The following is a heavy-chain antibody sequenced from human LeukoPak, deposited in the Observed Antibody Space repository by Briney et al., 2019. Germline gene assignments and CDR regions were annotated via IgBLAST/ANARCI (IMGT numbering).Heavy chain of an antibody. Sequence: GGSLRLSCAASGFTFSSYWMTWVRQAPGKGLEWVASIKQDGSDKYYVDSVKGRFTISRDNAENSVYLQMNSLRVEDTAVFYCARDSGTGWDYWGQGTLVTVSS. CDR1: GFTFSSYW. CDR2: IKQDGSDK. V-gene: IGHV3-7*01. D-gene: IGHD3/OR15-3a*01. CDR3: ARDSGTGWDY. J-gene: IGHJ4*02.